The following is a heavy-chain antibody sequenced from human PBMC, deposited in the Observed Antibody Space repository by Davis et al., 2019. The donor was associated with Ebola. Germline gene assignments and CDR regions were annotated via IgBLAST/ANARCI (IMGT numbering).Heavy chain of an antibody. V-gene: IGHV4-61*05. Sequence: GSLRLSCAVSGGSISSSSYYWGWIRQPPGKGLEWIGYIYYSGSTNYNPSLKSRVTISVDTSKNQFSLKLSSVTAADTAVYYCARAVGLRGKPIDYWGQGTLVTVSS. CDR2: IYYSGST. J-gene: IGHJ4*02. CDR1: GGSISSSSYY. D-gene: IGHD3/OR15-3a*01. CDR3: ARAVGLRGKPIDY.